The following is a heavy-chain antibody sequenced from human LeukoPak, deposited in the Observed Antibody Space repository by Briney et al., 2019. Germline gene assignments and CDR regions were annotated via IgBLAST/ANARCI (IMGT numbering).Heavy chain of an antibody. J-gene: IGHJ4*02. Sequence: SGGSLRLSCAASGFTFSSYSMNWVRQAPEKGLVWVSRINTDGSSTSYADSVKGRFTISRDNAKNTLYLQMNSLRAEDTAVYYCARGRSGSYHRGVLWHDYWGQGTLVTVSS. CDR1: GFTFSSYS. D-gene: IGHD1-26*01. V-gene: IGHV3-74*01. CDR2: INTDGSST. CDR3: ARGRSGSYHRGVLWHDY.